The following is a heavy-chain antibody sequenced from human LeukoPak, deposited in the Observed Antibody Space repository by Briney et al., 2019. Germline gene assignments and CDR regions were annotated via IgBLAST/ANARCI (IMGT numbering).Heavy chain of an antibody. J-gene: IGHJ6*03. V-gene: IGHV3-11*01. CDR2: ISSSGSTI. CDR1: GFTFSDYY. D-gene: IGHD5-12*01. CDR3: ARELVATTIYYYYYMDV. Sequence: PGGSLRLSCAASGFTFSDYYMSWIRQAPGKGLEWVSYISSSGSTIYYADSVKGRFTISRDNARNSLYLQMNSLRAEDTAVYYCARELVATTIYYYYYMDVWGKGTTVTVSS.